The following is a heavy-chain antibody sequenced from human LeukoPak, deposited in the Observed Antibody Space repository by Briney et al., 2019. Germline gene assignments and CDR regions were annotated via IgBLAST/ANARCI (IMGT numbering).Heavy chain of an antibody. Sequence: SETLSLTCTVSGGSISSGSYYWGWIRQPPGKGLEWIGSIYYSGSTFYKPSLKSRVTISVDTSKNQFSLKLSSVTAADTAVYYCAGHGPTGIVLRFLEWLLGYFDYWGQGTLVTVSS. D-gene: IGHD3-3*01. CDR3: AGHGPTGIVLRFLEWLLGYFDY. CDR2: IYYSGST. V-gene: IGHV4-39*01. CDR1: GGSISSGSYY. J-gene: IGHJ4*02.